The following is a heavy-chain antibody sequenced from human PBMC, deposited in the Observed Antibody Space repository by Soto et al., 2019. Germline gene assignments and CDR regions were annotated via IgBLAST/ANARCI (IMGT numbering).Heavy chain of an antibody. CDR2: ISAYNGNT. CDR3: ARDRAVAGTGSYYYYGMDV. J-gene: IGHJ6*02. Sequence: QVQLVQSGAEVKKPGASVKVSCKASGYTFTSYGISWVRQAPGQGLEWMGWISAYNGNTNYAQKLQGRVTMTTDTSTSTAYMELRSVRSDDTAVYYCARDRAVAGTGSYYYYGMDVWGQGTTVTVSS. CDR1: GYTFTSYG. D-gene: IGHD6-19*01. V-gene: IGHV1-18*01.